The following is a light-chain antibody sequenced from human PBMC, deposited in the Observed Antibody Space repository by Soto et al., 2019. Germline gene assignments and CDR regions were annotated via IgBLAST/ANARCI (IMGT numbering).Light chain of an antibody. CDR1: SSDVGGYNY. J-gene: IGLJ1*01. CDR2: DVS. V-gene: IGLV2-14*01. Sequence: QSALTQPASVSGSPGQSITISCTGTSSDVGGYNYVSWYQQHPGKAPKLMIYDVSNRPSGVSNRFSGSKSGNTASLTISGLQAEDEDDYYGSSDTSSSTYVVGTGTKLTVL. CDR3: SSDTSSSTYV.